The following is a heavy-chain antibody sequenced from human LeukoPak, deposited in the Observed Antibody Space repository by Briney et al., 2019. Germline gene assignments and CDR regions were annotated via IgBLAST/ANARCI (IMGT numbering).Heavy chain of an antibody. CDR2: INPNSGGT. V-gene: IGHV1-2*02. Sequence: ASVKVSCKASGYTFTGYYMHWVRQAPGQGLEWMGWINPNSGGTNYAQKFQGRVTMTRDTSISTAYMELSSLRSEDTAVYYCARGPTMIVVVITGTYYFDYWGQGTLVTVSS. CDR1: GYTFTGYY. D-gene: IGHD3-22*01. J-gene: IGHJ4*02. CDR3: ARGPTMIVVVITGTYYFDY.